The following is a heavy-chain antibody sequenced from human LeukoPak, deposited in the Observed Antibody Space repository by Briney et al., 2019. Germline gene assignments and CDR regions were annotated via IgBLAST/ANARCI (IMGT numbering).Heavy chain of an antibody. CDR1: GFTFRDYW. V-gene: IGHV3-7*03. J-gene: IGHJ4*02. CDR2: IKADGSQT. CDR3: ARASLGGRDYHLDS. D-gene: IGHD4/OR15-4a*01. Sequence: GGSLRLSCAVSGFTFRDYWMTWVRQAPGKGLEWVANIKADGSQTYYMKSLKGRVTVSRDNVGNSLLLHLGSLRADDTAVYYCARASLGGRDYHLDSWGQGTLVTVSS.